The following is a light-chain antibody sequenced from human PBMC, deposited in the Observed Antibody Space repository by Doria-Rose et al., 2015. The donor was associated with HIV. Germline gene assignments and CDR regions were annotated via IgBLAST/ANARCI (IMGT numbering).Light chain of an antibody. J-gene: IGKJ1*01. CDR2: DGS. CDR1: QSFSSTY. Sequence: EIVMTQSPGTLSLSPGERATLSCRASQSFSSTYLAWYQQKPGQDPSLLIYDGSTRATGIPDRFSASGSGTDFTLTINRLEPEDFALYYCHQYGTSWTFGQGTKVEI. V-gene: IGKV3-20*01. CDR3: HQYGTSWT.